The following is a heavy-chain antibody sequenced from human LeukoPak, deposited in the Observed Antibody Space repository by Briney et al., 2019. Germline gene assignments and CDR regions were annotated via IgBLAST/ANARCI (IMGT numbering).Heavy chain of an antibody. D-gene: IGHD5-12*01. CDR3: ARDQVDIVATSSFDY. CDR2: ISSSSSYI. Sequence: PGGSLRLSCAASGFTFSSYWMSWVRQAPGKGLEWVSSISSSSSYIYYADSVKGRFTISRDNAKNSLYLQMNSLRAEDTAVYYCARDQVDIVATSSFDYWGQGTLVTVSS. J-gene: IGHJ4*02. CDR1: GFTFSSYW. V-gene: IGHV3-21*01.